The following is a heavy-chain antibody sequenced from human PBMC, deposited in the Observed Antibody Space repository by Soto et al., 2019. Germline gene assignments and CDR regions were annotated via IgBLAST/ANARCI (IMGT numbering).Heavy chain of an antibody. D-gene: IGHD3-16*01. CDR2: IYDNGDP. Sequence: QVQLQESGPGLVKPSQTLSLTCTVSGGSIGSGDYYWTWIRQHPGRGLEWIGYIYDNGDPYYNPSLKSRVTISADTSKNKSSLRLSSVTAADSAVYYCARAYDYDATTNDGFDIWGQGTLVTVSS. V-gene: IGHV4-31*03. CDR3: ARAYDYDATTNDGFDI. J-gene: IGHJ3*02. CDR1: GGSIGSGDYY.